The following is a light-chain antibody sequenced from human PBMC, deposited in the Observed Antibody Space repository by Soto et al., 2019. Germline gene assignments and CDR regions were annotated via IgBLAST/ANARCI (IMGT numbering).Light chain of an antibody. Sequence: QLVLTQPPSVSGAPGQRVTISCTGSASNIGANYDVHWYQQFPGTAPKLLIYGNTNRPSGVPDRFSGSKSGTSASLAITGLQSEDEADYYCQSYDSSLSGVVFGGGTQLTVL. CDR2: GNT. CDR1: ASNIGANYD. CDR3: QSYDSSLSGVV. V-gene: IGLV1-40*01. J-gene: IGLJ2*01.